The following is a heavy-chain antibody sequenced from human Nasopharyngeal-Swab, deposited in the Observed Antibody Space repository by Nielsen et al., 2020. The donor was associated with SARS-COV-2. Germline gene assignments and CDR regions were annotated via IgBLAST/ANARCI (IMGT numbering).Heavy chain of an antibody. CDR3: TRGVPRMLRGVIIGDYYYGMDV. CDR2: IKSDGSST. CDR1: GFTFSIYW. D-gene: IGHD3-10*01. J-gene: IGHJ6*02. Sequence: GGSLRLSCAASGFTFSIYWMHWVRQAPGKGLVWVSHIKSDGSSTTYADSVKGRVTISRDNAKNTLYLQMNSLRAEDTAVYYCTRGVPRMLRGVIIGDYYYGMDVWGQGTTVTVSS. V-gene: IGHV3-74*01.